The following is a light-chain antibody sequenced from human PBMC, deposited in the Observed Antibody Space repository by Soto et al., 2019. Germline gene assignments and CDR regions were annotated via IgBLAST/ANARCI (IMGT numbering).Light chain of an antibody. CDR1: QSVSSSY. CDR3: QQYGSSPPLT. V-gene: IGKV3D-20*01. J-gene: IGKJ4*01. Sequence: EIVLTQSPATLSLSPGERATLSCGASQSVSSSYLAWYQQKPGPAPRLLIYDASSRATGIPDRFSGSGSGTDFTLTISRLEPEDFAVYYCQQYGSSPPLTFGGGTKVDIK. CDR2: DAS.